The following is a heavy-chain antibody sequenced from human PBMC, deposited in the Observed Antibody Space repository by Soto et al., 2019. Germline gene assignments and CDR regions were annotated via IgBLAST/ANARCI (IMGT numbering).Heavy chain of an antibody. D-gene: IGHD3-10*01. Sequence: SETLSLTCTVSGGSISSYYWSWIRQPPGKGLEWIVYIYYSGSTNYNPSLKSRVTISVDTSKNQFSLKLSSVTAADTAVYYCARDRVGRYGSGSYRSFDYWGQGTLVTVSS. CDR1: GGSISSYY. J-gene: IGHJ4*02. CDR2: IYYSGST. CDR3: ARDRVGRYGSGSYRSFDY. V-gene: IGHV4-59*01.